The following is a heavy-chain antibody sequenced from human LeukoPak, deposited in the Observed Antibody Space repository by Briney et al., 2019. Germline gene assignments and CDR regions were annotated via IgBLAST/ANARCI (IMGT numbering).Heavy chain of an antibody. CDR2: IYTSGST. J-gene: IGHJ4*02. CDR1: GGSISSYY. Sequence: SETLSLTCTVSGGSISSYYWSWIRQPAGKGLEWIGRIYTSGSTNYNPPLKSRVTMSVDTSKNQFSLKLSSVTAADTAVYYCARGDSSGYSHFFDYWGQGTLVTVSS. CDR3: ARGDSSGYSHFFDY. V-gene: IGHV4-4*07. D-gene: IGHD3-22*01.